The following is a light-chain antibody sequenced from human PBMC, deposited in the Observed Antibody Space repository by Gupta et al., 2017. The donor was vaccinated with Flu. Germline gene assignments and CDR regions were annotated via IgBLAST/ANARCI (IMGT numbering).Light chain of an antibody. J-gene: IGLJ1*01. V-gene: IGLV1-44*01. Sequence: QSVLAQPPSASATPGQRVTISCSGSSSNIGSNNVNWYQQVPGTAPKLLIYGNSQRPSGVPDLFSGSKSGTSASLAISGLQSEDEADYYCAAWDDSLNGHYVFGTGTKVTAL. CDR3: AAWDDSLNGHYV. CDR2: GNS. CDR1: SSNIGSNN.